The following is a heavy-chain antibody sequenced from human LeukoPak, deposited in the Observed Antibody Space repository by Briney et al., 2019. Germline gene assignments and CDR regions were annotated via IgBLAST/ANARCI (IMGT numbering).Heavy chain of an antibody. CDR3: ARVGGTYSSSWSFDP. CDR1: GYSISSGYY. Sequence: SETLSLTCTVSGYSISSGYYWGWIRQPPGKGLEWIGSIYHSGSTYYNPSLKSRVTISVDTSKNQFSLKLSSVTSADTAVYYCARVGGTYSSSWSFDPWGQGTLVTVSS. J-gene: IGHJ5*02. CDR2: IYHSGST. V-gene: IGHV4-38-2*02. D-gene: IGHD6-13*01.